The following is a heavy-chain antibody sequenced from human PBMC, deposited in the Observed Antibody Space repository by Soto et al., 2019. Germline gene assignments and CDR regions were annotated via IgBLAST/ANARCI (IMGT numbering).Heavy chain of an antibody. Sequence: PGGSLRLSCAVSGFTFSNYEMNWVRQAPGKGLEWVSYINTGGVTTYYADSVKGRFTISRDNASNSLYLQMSSLRDEDTAVYYCARENYGDAFDYWGQGTLVTVSS. J-gene: IGHJ4*02. CDR2: INTGGVTT. CDR3: ARENYGDAFDY. V-gene: IGHV3-48*03. D-gene: IGHD4-17*01. CDR1: GFTFSNYE.